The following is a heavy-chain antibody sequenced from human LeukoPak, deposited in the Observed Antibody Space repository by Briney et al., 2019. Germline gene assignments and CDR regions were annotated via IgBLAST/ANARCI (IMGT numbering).Heavy chain of an antibody. D-gene: IGHD6-19*01. CDR1: GGSISSYY. CDR3: ARVWFIAVAGTGAFDI. Sequence: PSETLSLTCTFSGGSISSYYWSWIRQPPGKGLEWIGYIYYSGSTNYNPSLKSRVTISVDTSKNQFSLKLSSVTAADTAVYYCARVWFIAVAGTGAFDIWGQGTMVTVSS. CDR2: IYYSGST. J-gene: IGHJ3*02. V-gene: IGHV4-59*01.